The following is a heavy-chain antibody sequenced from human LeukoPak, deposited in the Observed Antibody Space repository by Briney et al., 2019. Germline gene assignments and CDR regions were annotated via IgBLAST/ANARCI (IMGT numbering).Heavy chain of an antibody. V-gene: IGHV3-23*01. CDR2: ISGSGGST. J-gene: IGHJ4*02. CDR3: ARDRAWNYFDY. D-gene: IGHD3-3*01. Sequence: GGSLRLSCAASGFTFSSYAMSWVRQAPGKGLEWVSAISGSGGSTYYADSVKGRFTISRDNSKNTLYLQMDSLRAEDTAVYYCARDRAWNYFDYWGQGTLVTVSS. CDR1: GFTFSSYA.